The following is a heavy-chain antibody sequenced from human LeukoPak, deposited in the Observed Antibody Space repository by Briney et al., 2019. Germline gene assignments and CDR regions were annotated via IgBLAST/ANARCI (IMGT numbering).Heavy chain of an antibody. CDR3: ARDLTYYYDSSGYYLYY. J-gene: IGHJ4*02. CDR2: INPNSGGT. D-gene: IGHD3-22*01. V-gene: IGHV1-2*02. CDR1: GYTFTGYY. Sequence: ASVKVSRKASGYTFTGYYMHWVRQAPGQGLEWMGWINPNSGGTNYAQKFQGRVTMTRDTSISTAYMELSRLRSDDTAVYYCARDLTYYYDSSGYYLYYWGQGTLVTVSS.